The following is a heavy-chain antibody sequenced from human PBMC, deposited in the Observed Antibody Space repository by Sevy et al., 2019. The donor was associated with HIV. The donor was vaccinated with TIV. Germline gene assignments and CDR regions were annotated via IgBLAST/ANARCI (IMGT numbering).Heavy chain of an antibody. CDR3: ARDTGTWEYYFDS. CDR1: GFTFSRHS. CDR2: ITGSSNTI. D-gene: IGHD1-26*01. V-gene: IGHV3-48*02. J-gene: IGHJ4*02. Sequence: GGSLRLSCVASGFTFSRHSMIWVRQAPGKGLEWISFITGSSNTIYYAESVKGRFTISRDNAKNSLYLQMSSLRHEDTAVYYCARDTGTWEYYFDSWGQGTQVTVSS.